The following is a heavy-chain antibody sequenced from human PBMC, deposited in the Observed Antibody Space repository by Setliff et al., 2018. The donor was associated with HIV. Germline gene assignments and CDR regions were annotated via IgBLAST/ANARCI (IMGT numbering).Heavy chain of an antibody. CDR1: GFTFSSYG. J-gene: IGHJ3*02. CDR3: AKGYFKWSLDAFDI. D-gene: IGHD2-15*01. Sequence: PGESLRLSCAASGFTFSSYGMHWVRQAPGKGLEWVAVIWYDGSNKYYADSVKGRFTISRDNSKNTLYLQMNSLRAEDTAVYYCAKGYFKWSLDAFDIWGQGTMVTVSS. V-gene: IGHV3-33*06. CDR2: IWYDGSNK.